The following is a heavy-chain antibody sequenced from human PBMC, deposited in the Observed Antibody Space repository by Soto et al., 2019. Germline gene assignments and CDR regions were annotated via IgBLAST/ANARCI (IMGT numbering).Heavy chain of an antibody. CDR3: AKDRRSSGWSDY. CDR1: GFTFSSYA. J-gene: IGHJ4*02. CDR2: ISGSGGST. D-gene: IGHD6-19*01. Sequence: EVQLLESGGGLVQPGGSLRLSCAASGFTFSSYAMSWVRQAPGKGLEWVSAISGSGGSTYYADSVTGRFTISRDNSKNTLYLQMNSLRAEDTAVYYCAKDRRSSGWSDYWGQGTLVTVSS. V-gene: IGHV3-23*01.